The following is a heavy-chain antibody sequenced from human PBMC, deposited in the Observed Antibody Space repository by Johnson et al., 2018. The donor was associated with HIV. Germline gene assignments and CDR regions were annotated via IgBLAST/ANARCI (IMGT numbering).Heavy chain of an antibody. Sequence: QVQLVESGGGEVQPGRSLRLSCAASGFTLSSYAMHWVRQAPGKGLEWVAVISSDGSNKYYADSVKGRFTISRDNSKNTLYLQMNSLRTEDTAVYYCARGWSGAFDIWGQGTMVTVSS. CDR1: GFTLSSYA. V-gene: IGHV3-30*03. CDR3: ARGWSGAFDI. J-gene: IGHJ3*02. CDR2: ISSDGSNK. D-gene: IGHD1-14*01.